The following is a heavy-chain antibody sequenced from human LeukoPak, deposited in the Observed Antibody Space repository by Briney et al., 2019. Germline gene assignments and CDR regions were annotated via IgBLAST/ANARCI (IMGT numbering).Heavy chain of an antibody. CDR1: GGPIFSYY. D-gene: IGHD3-22*01. J-gene: IGHJ6*03. V-gene: IGHV4-4*07. CDR2: LYPGVGT. CDR3: ARLKFYDSTGYSPGHYMDV. Sequence: SETLSLTCTVSGGPIFSYYWSWIRQTAAQGLEWIGRLYPGVGTDYNPSLKSRVTMSVDTSKKQFALKLSAVTAADTAVYYCARLKFYDSTGYSPGHYMDVWGKGTTVTVSS.